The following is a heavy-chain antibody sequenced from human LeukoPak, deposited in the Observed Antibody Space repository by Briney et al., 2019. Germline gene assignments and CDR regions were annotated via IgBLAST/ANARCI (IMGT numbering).Heavy chain of an antibody. V-gene: IGHV3-21*01. CDR1: GGSISSSS. Sequence: ETLSLTCTVSGGSISSSSYYWGWIRQPPGKGLEWVSSITSSSSYIYYADSVMGRFTISRDNANNSLYLQMNSLRAEDTAVYYCARHVVAVGFDYWGQGTLVTVSS. J-gene: IGHJ4*02. CDR3: ARHVVAVGFDY. D-gene: IGHD3-22*01. CDR2: ITSSSSYI.